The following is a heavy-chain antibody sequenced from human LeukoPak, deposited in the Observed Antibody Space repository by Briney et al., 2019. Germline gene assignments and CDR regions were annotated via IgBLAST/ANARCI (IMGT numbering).Heavy chain of an antibody. CDR3: ARREGYSSSPLGY. D-gene: IGHD6-6*01. J-gene: IGHJ4*02. CDR2: IYYSGST. CDR1: GGSMSSYY. V-gene: IGHV4-59*08. Sequence: SETLSLTCTVSGGSMSSYYWSWIRQLPGKGLEWIGYIYYSGSTHYNPSLKSRVTISVDTSKNQFSLRLSSVTAADTAMYYCARREGYSSSPLGYWGQGTLVTVSS.